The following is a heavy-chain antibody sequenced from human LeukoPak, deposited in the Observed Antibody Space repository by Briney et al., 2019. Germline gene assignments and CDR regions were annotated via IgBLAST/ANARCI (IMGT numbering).Heavy chain of an antibody. D-gene: IGHD2-15*01. J-gene: IGHJ4*02. CDR3: ARDRCYSTFDY. Sequence: GGSLRLSCAASGLPFGNYWMSWVSQAPGEGLEWVANMKEDGGEINYVDSVKGRFTISRDNAKNSLFLQMNSVRVDDTAVYYCARDRCYSTFDYWGQGTLVTVSS. CDR2: MKEDGGEI. CDR1: GLPFGNYW. V-gene: IGHV3-7*01.